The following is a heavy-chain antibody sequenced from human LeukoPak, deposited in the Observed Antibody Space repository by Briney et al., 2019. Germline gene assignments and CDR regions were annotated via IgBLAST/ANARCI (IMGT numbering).Heavy chain of an antibody. D-gene: IGHD5-12*01. CDR1: GFTFSAYT. CDR2: ISSGSSSV. V-gene: IGHV3-48*04. CDR3: VRPVDYNAGDY. J-gene: IGHJ4*02. Sequence: PGGSLRLSCSASGFTFSAYTMNWVRQAPGQGLEWVSYISSGSSSVYYADSVKGRFTISRDNAKNSLYLQMNSLRAEDTAVYYCVRPVDYNAGDYWGQGTLVTVSS.